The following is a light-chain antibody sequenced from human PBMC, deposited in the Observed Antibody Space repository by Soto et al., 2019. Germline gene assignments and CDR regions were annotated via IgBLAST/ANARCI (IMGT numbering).Light chain of an antibody. CDR3: AAWDDGLNGRGV. CDR2: NNN. Sequence: QSVLTQPPSASGTPGQRVTISCSGSSSNIGSNTVNWYQQLPGTAPKLLIYNNNQRPSGVPDRFSGSKSGTSASLAISGLQSEDEADYYCAAWDDGLNGRGVFGGGTKLTVL. V-gene: IGLV1-44*01. J-gene: IGLJ3*02. CDR1: SSNIGSNT.